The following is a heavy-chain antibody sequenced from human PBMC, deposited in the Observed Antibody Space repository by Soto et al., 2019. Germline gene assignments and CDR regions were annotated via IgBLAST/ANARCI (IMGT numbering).Heavy chain of an antibody. CDR1: GGSISSSSFH. Sequence: SETLSLTCTVSGGSISSSSFHWGWIRQPPGKGLEWIGSIYYSGSTYYNPSLKSRVTISVDTPKNQFSLKLSSVTAADTAVYYCAKNWNWGSLVHWGQGTLVTVSS. J-gene: IGHJ4*02. CDR3: AKNWNWGSLVH. D-gene: IGHD7-27*01. V-gene: IGHV4-39*01. CDR2: IYYSGST.